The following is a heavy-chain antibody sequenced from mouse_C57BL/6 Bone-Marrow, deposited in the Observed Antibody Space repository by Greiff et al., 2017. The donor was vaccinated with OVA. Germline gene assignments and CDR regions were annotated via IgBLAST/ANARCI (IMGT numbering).Heavy chain of an antibody. CDR2: ISYDGSN. CDR1: GYSITSGYY. V-gene: IGHV3-6*01. Sequence: DVQLQESGPGLVKPSQSLSLTCSVTGYSITSGYYWNWIRQFPGNKLEWMGYISYDGSNNYNPSLKNRISITRDTSKNQFFLKLNSVTTEDTATYYCARDGYYAAYWGQGTLVTVSA. D-gene: IGHD2-3*01. J-gene: IGHJ3*01. CDR3: ARDGYYAAY.